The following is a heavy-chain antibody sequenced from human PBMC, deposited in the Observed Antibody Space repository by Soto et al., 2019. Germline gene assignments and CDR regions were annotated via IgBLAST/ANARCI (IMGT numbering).Heavy chain of an antibody. V-gene: IGHV4-34*01. J-gene: IGHJ4*02. CDR1: GGSFSGYY. D-gene: IGHD5-18*01. Sequence: SETLSLTCAVYGGSFSGYYWSWIRQPPGKGLEWIGEINHSGSTNYNPSLKSRVTISVDTSKNQFSLKLSSVTAADTAVYYCARVGIGYSYGLFDYWGQGTLVTVSS. CDR2: INHSGST. CDR3: ARVGIGYSYGLFDY.